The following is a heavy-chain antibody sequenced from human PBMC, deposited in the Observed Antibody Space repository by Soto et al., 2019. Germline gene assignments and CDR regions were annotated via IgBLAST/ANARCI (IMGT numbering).Heavy chain of an antibody. Sequence: PGGSLRLSCVASGFIFTSYSMVWVRLAPGKGLEWVASISSGSDSIFYADSVKGRFTVSRDNAKNSLFLQMNNLRAEDTAVYFCARDRSADRFVQYFQHWGQGTQVTVSS. D-gene: IGHD6-19*01. CDR2: ISSGSDSI. V-gene: IGHV3-21*01. CDR3: ARDRSADRFVQYFQH. J-gene: IGHJ1*01. CDR1: GFIFTSYS.